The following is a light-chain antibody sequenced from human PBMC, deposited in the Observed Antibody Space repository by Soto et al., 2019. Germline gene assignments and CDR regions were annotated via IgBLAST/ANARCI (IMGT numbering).Light chain of an antibody. J-gene: IGKJ1*01. CDR1: QTISSW. V-gene: IGKV1-5*03. CDR2: KAS. CDR3: QHYNSYSEA. Sequence: DIQMTQSPSSLSASVVDRVTSTCRASQTISSWLAWYQQKPGKAPKLLIYKASTLKSGVPSRFSGSGSGTEVTLTISSLQPDDFATYYCQHYNSYSEAFGQGTKVDI.